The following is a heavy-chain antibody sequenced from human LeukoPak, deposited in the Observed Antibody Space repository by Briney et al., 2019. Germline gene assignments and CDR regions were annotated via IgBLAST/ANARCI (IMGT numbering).Heavy chain of an antibody. CDR2: ISYDGSNK. CDR3: ANAPRRDSSWYTFDY. CDR1: GCTFSSYG. Sequence: GGSLRLSCAASGCTFSSYGMHWVRQAPGKGLEWVAVISYDGSNKYYADSVKGRFTISRDNSKNTLYLQMNSLRAEDTAVYYCANAPRRDSSWYTFDYWGQGTLVTVSS. V-gene: IGHV3-30*18. D-gene: IGHD6-13*01. J-gene: IGHJ4*02.